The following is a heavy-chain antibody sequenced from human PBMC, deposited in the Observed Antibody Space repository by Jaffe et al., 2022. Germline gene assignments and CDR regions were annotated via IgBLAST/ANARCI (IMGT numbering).Heavy chain of an antibody. V-gene: IGHV1-2*06. CDR2: INPNSGGT. J-gene: IGHJ5*02. CDR1: GYTFTGYY. CDR3: ARVPRRHIAAAGSNWFDP. Sequence: QVQLVQSGAEVKKPGASVKVSCKASGYTFTGYYMHWVRQAPGQGLEWMGRINPNSGGTNYAQKFQGRVTMTRDTSISTAYMELSRLRSDDTAVYYCARVPRRHIAAAGSNWFDPWGQGTLVTVSS. D-gene: IGHD6-13*01.